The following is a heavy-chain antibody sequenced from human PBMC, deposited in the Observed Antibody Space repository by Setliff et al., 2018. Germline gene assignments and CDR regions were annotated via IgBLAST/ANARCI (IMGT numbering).Heavy chain of an antibody. V-gene: IGHV3-7*03. CDR3: AKSGGDHCCPLYHHYYMDV. CDR2: IKRDGREI. Sequence: HPGGSLRLSCAASGFTFSSYWMSWVRQAPGKGLEWVANIKRDGREIYYVDSVKGRFTISRDNAKNSLYLQMNSLRAEDTAVYYCAKSGGDHCCPLYHHYYMDVWGTGTTVTVSS. CDR1: GFTFSSYW. J-gene: IGHJ6*03. D-gene: IGHD2-21*02.